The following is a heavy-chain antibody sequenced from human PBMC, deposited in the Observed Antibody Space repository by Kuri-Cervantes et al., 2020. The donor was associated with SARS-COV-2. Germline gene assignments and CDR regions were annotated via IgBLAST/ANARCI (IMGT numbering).Heavy chain of an antibody. CDR3: ARDTYYDILTGYSPLGFDP. CDR1: GGSISSYY. Sequence: ESLKISCTVPGGSISSYYWSWIRQPAGKGLEWIGRIYTSGSTNYNPSLKSRVTMSVDTSKNQFSLKLSSVTAADTAVYYCARDTYYDILTGYSPLGFDPWGQGTLVTVSS. V-gene: IGHV4-4*07. J-gene: IGHJ5*02. D-gene: IGHD3-9*01. CDR2: IYTSGST.